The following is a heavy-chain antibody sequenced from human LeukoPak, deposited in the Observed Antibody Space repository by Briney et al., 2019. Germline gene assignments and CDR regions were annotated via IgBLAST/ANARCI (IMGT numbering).Heavy chain of an antibody. J-gene: IGHJ4*02. V-gene: IGHV3-23*01. CDR3: ASSGSYRFDY. CDR1: GFTFSSYA. CDR2: ISGSGGST. D-gene: IGHD1-26*01. Sequence: GGSLRLSCAASGFTFSSYAMSWVRQAPGKGLEWVSAISGSGGSTYYADSVKGRFTISRDNSKNTLYLQMNSLRDEDTAVYYCASSGSYRFDYWGQGTLVTVSS.